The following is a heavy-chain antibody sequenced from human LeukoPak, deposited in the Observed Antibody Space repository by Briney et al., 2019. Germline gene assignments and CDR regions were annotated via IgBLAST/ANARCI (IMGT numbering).Heavy chain of an antibody. CDR2: IYYSGST. CDR1: GGSISSSSYY. CDR3: ASLSDYRPIDY. J-gene: IGHJ4*02. D-gene: IGHD5/OR15-5a*01. Sequence: SETLSLTCTVSGGSISSSSYYWGWIRQPPGKGLEWIGSIYYSGSTYYNPSLKSRVTISVDTSKNQFSLKLSSVTAADTAVYYCASLSDYRPIDYWGQGTLVTVSS. V-gene: IGHV4-39*01.